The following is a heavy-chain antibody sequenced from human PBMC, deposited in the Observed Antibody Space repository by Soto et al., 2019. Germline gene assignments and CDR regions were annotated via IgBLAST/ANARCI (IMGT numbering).Heavy chain of an antibody. CDR3: ARHTGYFSCGSCYSTGVYYYYGMDV. D-gene: IGHD2-15*01. CDR1: GYSFTSYW. Sequence: PGESLTISCKGSGYSFTSYWIGWVRQMPGKGLERMGIIYPGDSDTRYSPSFQGQVTISADKSISTAYLQWSSLKASDTAMYYCARHTGYFSCGSCYSTGVYYYYGMDVWGQGTTVTVSS. J-gene: IGHJ6*02. V-gene: IGHV5-51*01. CDR2: IYPGDSDT.